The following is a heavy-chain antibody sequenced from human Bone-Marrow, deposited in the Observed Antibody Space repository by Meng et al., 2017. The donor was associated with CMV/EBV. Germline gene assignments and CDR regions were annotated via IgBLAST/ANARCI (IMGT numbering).Heavy chain of an antibody. V-gene: IGHV3-21*01. J-gene: IGHJ4*02. D-gene: IGHD3-22*01. Sequence: GGSLRLSCAASGFTFSSYEMNWVRQAPGKGLEWVSCISSSSSYIYYADSVKGRFTISRDNANNSLYLQMNSLRAEDTAVYYCAREGYYYNSGEFDYWGQGTLVTVSS. CDR2: ISSSSSYI. CDR1: GFTFSSYE. CDR3: AREGYYYNSGEFDY.